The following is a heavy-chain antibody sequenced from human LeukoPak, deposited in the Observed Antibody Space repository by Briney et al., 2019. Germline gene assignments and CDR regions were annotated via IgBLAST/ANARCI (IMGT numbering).Heavy chain of an antibody. Sequence: GGSLRLSCAASGFTFSSYAMSWVRQAPGKGLEWVAYISSSGRTIYYADSVKGRFTISRDNAKHSLYLQMNSLRAEDTAVYNCARGGSYYSFDYWGQGTLVTVSS. V-gene: IGHV3-48*03. CDR1: GFTFSSYA. J-gene: IGHJ4*02. CDR2: ISSSGRTI. D-gene: IGHD1-26*01. CDR3: ARGGSYYSFDY.